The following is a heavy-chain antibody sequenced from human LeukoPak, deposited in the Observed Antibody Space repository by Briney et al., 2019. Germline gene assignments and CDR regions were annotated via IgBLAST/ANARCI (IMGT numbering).Heavy chain of an antibody. Sequence: GGSLRLSCAASGFTFSDYYMSWIRQAPGKGLEWVSYISSGGSTIYYADSVKGRFTISRDNAKNSLYLQMNSLRAEDTAVYYCARDRGVGATHYYYMDVWGKGTTVTISS. CDR3: ARDRGVGATHYYYMDV. D-gene: IGHD1-26*01. J-gene: IGHJ6*03. CDR2: ISSGGSTI. CDR1: GFTFSDYY. V-gene: IGHV3-11*04.